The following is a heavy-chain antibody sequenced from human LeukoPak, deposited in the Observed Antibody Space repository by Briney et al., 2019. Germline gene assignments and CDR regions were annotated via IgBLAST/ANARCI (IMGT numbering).Heavy chain of an antibody. V-gene: IGHV5-51*01. CDR1: GYSFISYW. Sequence: GESLKISCKGSGYSFISYWIGWVRQMPGKGLEWMGIIYPGDSDTRYSPSFQGQVTISADKSISTAYLQWSSLKASDTAMYFCATIISHYFTSGSYHKADAPFFADWGQGTLVTVSS. CDR3: ATIISHYFTSGSYHKADAPFFAD. D-gene: IGHD3-10*01. CDR2: IYPGDSDT. J-gene: IGHJ4*02.